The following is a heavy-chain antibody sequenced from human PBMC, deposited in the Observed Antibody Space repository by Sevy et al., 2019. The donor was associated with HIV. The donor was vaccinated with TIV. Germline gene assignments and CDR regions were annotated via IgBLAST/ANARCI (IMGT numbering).Heavy chain of an antibody. V-gene: IGHV3-48*03. CDR2: ISQSGGTT. Sequence: GGSLRLSCVAAGLSFSRHGMHWARQASGKGLEWVSHISQSGGTTYYSASVKGRFTISRDNAKNSLYLQMNSLRAEDTAIYYCARDLPPSATTVAHFDYWGQGTLVTVSS. J-gene: IGHJ4*02. D-gene: IGHD4-17*01. CDR3: ARDLPPSATTVAHFDY. CDR1: GLSFSRHG.